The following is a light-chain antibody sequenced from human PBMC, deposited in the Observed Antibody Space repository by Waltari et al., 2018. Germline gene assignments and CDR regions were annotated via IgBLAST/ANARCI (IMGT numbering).Light chain of an antibody. Sequence: QSVLTQPPSASGAPGQRVTIPCFGSSPNIGTKTVTWYQQLPGTAPNLLIYSNNQRPSGVPDRFSGSKSGTSASLAISGLQSEDEADYYCAAWDDSLNGVFGGGTKLTVL. J-gene: IGLJ3*02. V-gene: IGLV1-44*01. CDR2: SNN. CDR1: SPNIGTKT. CDR3: AAWDDSLNGV.